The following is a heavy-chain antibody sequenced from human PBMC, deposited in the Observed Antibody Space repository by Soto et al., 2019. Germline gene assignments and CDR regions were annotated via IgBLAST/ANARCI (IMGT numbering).Heavy chain of an antibody. J-gene: IGHJ4*02. D-gene: IGHD6-6*01. CDR3: ARVDSSSSCDY. CDR2: ISSSGSTI. V-gene: IGHV3-11*01. Sequence: GGSLRLSCAASGFTFSDYYMSWIRQAPGKGLEWVSYISSSGSTIYYADSVKGRFTISRDNAKNLLYLQMNSLRAEDTAVYYCARVDSSSSCDYWGQGTLVTVSS. CDR1: GFTFSDYY.